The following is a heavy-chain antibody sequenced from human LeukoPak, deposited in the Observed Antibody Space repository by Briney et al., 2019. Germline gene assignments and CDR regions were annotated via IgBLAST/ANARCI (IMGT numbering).Heavy chain of an antibody. CDR3: ARGYCSSTSCYWSWFDP. J-gene: IGHJ5*02. Sequence: GASVKVSCKASGYTFTNYGITWVRPAPGQGPEWMGWISVHNGNTNYAQKVQGRVSMTTDTSTSTAYMELRSLRSDDTGVYYCARGYCSSTSCYWSWFDPWGQGTLVTVSS. D-gene: IGHD2-2*01. CDR1: GYTFTNYG. V-gene: IGHV1-18*01. CDR2: ISVHNGNT.